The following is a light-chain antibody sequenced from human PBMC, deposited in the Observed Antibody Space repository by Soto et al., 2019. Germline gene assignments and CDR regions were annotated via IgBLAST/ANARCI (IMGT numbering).Light chain of an antibody. Sequence: QSALTQPPSASGSPGQSVTISCTGTSSDVGGYNYVSWYQQHPGEAPKILIYEVAKRPPGVPDRFSGAKSGNTASLTVSGLLTEDEADYYCASFATSNTLLFGGGTKVTVL. CDR1: SSDVGGYNY. CDR3: ASFATSNTLL. V-gene: IGLV2-8*01. CDR2: EVA. J-gene: IGLJ2*01.